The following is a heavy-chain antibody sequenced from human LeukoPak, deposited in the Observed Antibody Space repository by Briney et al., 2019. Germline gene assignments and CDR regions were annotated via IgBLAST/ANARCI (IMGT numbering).Heavy chain of an antibody. CDR2: INPNSGST. CDR3: AAERLYGILDY. CDR1: GGTFSSYA. V-gene: IGHV1-2*02. J-gene: IGHJ4*02. D-gene: IGHD6-25*01. Sequence: ASVKVSCKASGGTFSSYAISWVRQAPGQGLEWMGWINPNSGSTNYAQKFQGRVTMTRDTSISTAYMELSRLRSDDTAVYYCAAERLYGILDYWGQGTLVTVSS.